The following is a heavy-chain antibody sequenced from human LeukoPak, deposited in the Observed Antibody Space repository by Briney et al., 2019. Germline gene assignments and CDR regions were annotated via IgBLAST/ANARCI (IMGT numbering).Heavy chain of an antibody. Sequence: SETLSLTCTVSGASITSYHWSWIRQPPGKGLESIGSIYYGGSTNYNPSLKSRVTVSLDTSKNQFSLKLSSVTAADTAVYYCARLEDSSGYPIDYWGQGTLVTVSS. CDR3: ARLEDSSGYPIDY. D-gene: IGHD3-22*01. CDR2: IYYGGST. CDR1: GASITSYH. V-gene: IGHV4-59*12. J-gene: IGHJ4*02.